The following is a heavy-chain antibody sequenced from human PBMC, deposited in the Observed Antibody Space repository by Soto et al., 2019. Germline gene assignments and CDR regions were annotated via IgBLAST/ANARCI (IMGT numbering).Heavy chain of an antibody. CDR3: ARRGITKIVVKDAFDI. Sequence: SETLSLTCTVSGGSISSGGYYWSWIRQHPGKGLEWIGYIYSSGSTYYNPSLKSRVTISVDTSKNQFSLKLSSVTAADTAVYYCARRGITKIVVKDAFDIWGQGTMVTVSS. J-gene: IGHJ3*02. D-gene: IGHD3-22*01. V-gene: IGHV4-31*03. CDR2: IYSSGST. CDR1: GGSISSGGYY.